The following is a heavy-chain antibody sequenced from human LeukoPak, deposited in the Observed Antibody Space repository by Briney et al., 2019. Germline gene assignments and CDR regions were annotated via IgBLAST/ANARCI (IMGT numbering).Heavy chain of an antibody. CDR2: IYPGEYDI. CDR1: GYSFSNYW. D-gene: IGHD3-22*01. J-gene: IGHJ3*02. Sequence: GESLKISCKGSGYSFSNYWIGWVRQMPGKGLEWMGIIYPGEYDIRYSPSFQGQVTISADESISTAYLQWSSLKASDTAIYYCARLLYYFDSSGSYYAPKAFDIWGQGTMVTVSS. CDR3: ARLLYYFDSSGSYYAPKAFDI. V-gene: IGHV5-51*01.